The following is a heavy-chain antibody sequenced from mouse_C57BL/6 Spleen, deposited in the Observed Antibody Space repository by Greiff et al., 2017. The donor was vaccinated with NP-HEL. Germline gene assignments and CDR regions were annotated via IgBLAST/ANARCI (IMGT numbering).Heavy chain of an antibody. CDR2: ISSGGSYT. CDR1: GFTFSSYG. V-gene: IGHV5-6*01. D-gene: IGHD1-1*01. J-gene: IGHJ4*01. CDR3: ARRFTVVDAMDY. Sequence: VQLKESGGDLVKPGGSLKLSCAASGFTFSSYGMSWVRQTPDKRLEWVATISSGGSYTYYPDSVKGRFTISRDNAKNTLYLQMSSLKSEDTAMYYCARRFTVVDAMDYWGQGTSVTVSS.